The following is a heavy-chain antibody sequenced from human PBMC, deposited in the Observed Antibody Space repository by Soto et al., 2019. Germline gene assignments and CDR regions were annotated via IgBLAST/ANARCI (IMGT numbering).Heavy chain of an antibody. V-gene: IGHV3-23*01. CDR3: AKLYTTVTTWYYFDY. D-gene: IGHD4-17*01. J-gene: IGHJ4*02. Sequence: EVQLLESGGGLVQPGGSLRLSCAASGFTFSSYAMSWVRQAPGKGLEWVSAIRGSGGSTYYADSVKGRFTISRDNSKNTLYLQMTSLRAEDTAVYYCAKLYTTVTTWYYFDYWGQGTLVTVSS. CDR1: GFTFSSYA. CDR2: IRGSGGST.